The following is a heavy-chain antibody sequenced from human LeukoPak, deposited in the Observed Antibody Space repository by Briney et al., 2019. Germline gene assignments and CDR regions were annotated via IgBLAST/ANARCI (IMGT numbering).Heavy chain of an antibody. V-gene: IGHV3-30*04. CDR3: ARDRAWDY. CDR2: ISYDGSNK. D-gene: IGHD3-10*01. Sequence: GGSLRLSCAASGFTFSSYAMHWVRQAPGKGLEWVAVISYDGSNKYYADPVKGRSTISRDNSKNTLYLQMNSLRAEDTAVYYCARDRAWDYWGQGTLVTVSS. CDR1: GFTFSSYA. J-gene: IGHJ4*02.